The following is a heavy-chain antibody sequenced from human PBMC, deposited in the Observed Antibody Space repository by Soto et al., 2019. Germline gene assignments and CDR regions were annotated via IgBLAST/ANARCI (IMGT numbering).Heavy chain of an antibody. J-gene: IGHJ5*02. CDR2: IYYSGTT. D-gene: IGHD6-13*01. Sequence: PSETLSLTCTVSGDYIRSSTYYWGWIRKPPGKGLEWIGNIYYSGTTYHNPSLKSRATISVDTSKNQFSLKLSSVTAADTAVYYCARGRGITATGTSWFDPWGQGALVTVSS. V-gene: IGHV4-39*01. CDR3: ARGRGITATGTSWFDP. CDR1: GDYIRSSTYY.